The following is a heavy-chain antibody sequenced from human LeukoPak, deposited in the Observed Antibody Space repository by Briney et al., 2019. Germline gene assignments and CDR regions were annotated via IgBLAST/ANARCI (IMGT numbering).Heavy chain of an antibody. D-gene: IGHD1-7*01. V-gene: IGHV3-9*01. CDR2: ISWNSGSI. Sequence: GGSLRLSCAASGFTFDDYAMHWVRQAPGKGLEWVSGISWNSGSIGYADSVKGRFTIPRDNAKNSLYLQMNSLRAEDTALYYCAKDRRTGTTGYYYMDVWGKGTTVTVSS. CDR3: AKDRRTGTTGYYYMDV. J-gene: IGHJ6*03. CDR1: GFTFDDYA.